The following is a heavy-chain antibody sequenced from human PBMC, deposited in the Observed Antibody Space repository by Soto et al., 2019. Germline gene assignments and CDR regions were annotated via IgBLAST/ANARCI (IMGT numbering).Heavy chain of an antibody. CDR1: GGSISSFY. CDR2: IYYSGST. J-gene: IGHJ4*02. V-gene: IGHV4-59*03. Sequence: SVTLSLTCSVSGGSISSFYWSWIRQPPGKGLEWIAYIYYSGSTNYNPSLKSRVTMSVDSSKNQFSLKLTSVTAADTAVYYCARYEFWSGYWSYWGPGTLVTVSS. D-gene: IGHD3-3*01. CDR3: ARYEFWSGYWSY.